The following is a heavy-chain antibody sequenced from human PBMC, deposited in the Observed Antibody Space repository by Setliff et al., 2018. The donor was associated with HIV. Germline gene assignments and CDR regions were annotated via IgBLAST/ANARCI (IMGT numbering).Heavy chain of an antibody. D-gene: IGHD2-15*01. CDR3: ATDPTSYCTGGNCHSGRFAS. J-gene: IGHJ4*02. V-gene: IGHV4-59*02. CDR2: ISYSGST. CDR1: GGSVNGHY. Sequence: PSETLSLTCTVSGGSVNGHYWNWIRLTPGKGLEWIGSISYSGSTNYNPSLKSRVTISVDTSRNEFSLKLSSVTAADTAVYYCATDPTSYCTGGNCHSGRFASWGQGTLVTSPQ.